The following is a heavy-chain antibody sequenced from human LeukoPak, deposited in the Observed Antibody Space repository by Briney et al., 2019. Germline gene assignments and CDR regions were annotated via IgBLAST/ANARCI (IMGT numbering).Heavy chain of an antibody. CDR1: GFTVSSNY. CDR2: IYSGGST. D-gene: IGHD3-9*01. Sequence: AGGSLRLSCAASGFTVSSNYMSWVRQAPGKGLEWVSVIYSGGSTYYADSVKGRFTISRDNSKNTLYLQVNSLRAEDTAVYYCARDVYDIQDYYYYGMDVWGKGTTVTVSS. J-gene: IGHJ6*04. CDR3: ARDVYDIQDYYYYGMDV. V-gene: IGHV3-53*01.